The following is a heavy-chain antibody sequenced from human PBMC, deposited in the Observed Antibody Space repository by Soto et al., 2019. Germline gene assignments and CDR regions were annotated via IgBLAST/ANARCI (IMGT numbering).Heavy chain of an antibody. CDR2: ISYDGSNK. CDR3: ARELERLLGY. CDR1: GLTFSSYA. D-gene: IGHD1-1*01. J-gene: IGHJ4*02. V-gene: IGHV3-30-3*01. Sequence: QVQLLESGGGVVQPGRSLRLSCAASGLTFSSYAMHWVRQAPGKGLEWVAVISYDGSNKYYADSVKGRFTISRDNSKNTLYLQMNSLRAEDTAVYYCARELERLLGYWGQGTLVTVSS.